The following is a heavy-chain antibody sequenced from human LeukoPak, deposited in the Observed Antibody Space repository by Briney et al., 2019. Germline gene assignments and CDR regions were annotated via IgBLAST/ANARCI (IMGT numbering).Heavy chain of an antibody. D-gene: IGHD2-15*01. CDR2: IYPGDSDT. CDR3: ARQRYCSGGTCYPDY. Sequence: GESLKISCKGSGYSFTSYWIGWVRQMPGKGLEWMGIIYPGDSDTRYSPSFQGQVTISADKSISTAYLQWSSLKASDTAMYYCARQRYCSGGTCYPDYWGQGTLVTVSS. CDR1: GYSFTSYW. V-gene: IGHV5-51*01. J-gene: IGHJ4*02.